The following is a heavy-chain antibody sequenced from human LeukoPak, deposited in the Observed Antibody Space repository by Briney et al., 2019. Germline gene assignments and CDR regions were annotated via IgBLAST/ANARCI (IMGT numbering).Heavy chain of an antibody. D-gene: IGHD6-19*01. CDR1: GGTFSSYA. CDR2: IIPIFGTA. V-gene: IGHV1-69*13. CDR3: ARPRDIAVAEHFDY. J-gene: IGHJ4*02. Sequence: GASVKVSCKASGGTFSSYATSWVRQAPGQGLEWMGGIIPIFGTANYAQKFQGRVTITADESTSTAYMELSSLRSEDTAVYYCARPRDIAVAEHFDYWGQGTLVTVSS.